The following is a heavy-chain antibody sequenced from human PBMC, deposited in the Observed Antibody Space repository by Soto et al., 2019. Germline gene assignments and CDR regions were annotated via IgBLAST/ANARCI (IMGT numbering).Heavy chain of an antibody. CDR2: IYYSGST. V-gene: IGHV4-59*01. D-gene: IGHD2-15*01. CDR3: ASHYCSGGSCYKSYAFDI. J-gene: IGHJ3*02. Sequence: SETLSLTCTVSGGSISSYYWSWIRQPPGKGLEWIGYIYYSGSTNYNPSLKSRVTISVDTSKNQFSLKLSSVTAADTAVYYCASHYCSGGSCYKSYAFDIWGQGTMVTVSS. CDR1: GGSISSYY.